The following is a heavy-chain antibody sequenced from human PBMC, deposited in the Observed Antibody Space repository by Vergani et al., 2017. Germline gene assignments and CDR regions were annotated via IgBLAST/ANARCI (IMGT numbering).Heavy chain of an antibody. CDR1: GFTFSDFS. Sequence: VQLVESGGGLVKPGGSLRLSCAASGFTFSDFSMSWVRQAPGKGLEWVAFIRYDGRNKYYADSGKGRFTISRDNSKNTLYLQMNSLRAEDTAVYYCAKDSLDYYGMDVWGQGTTVTVSS. J-gene: IGHJ6*02. V-gene: IGHV3-30*02. CDR2: IRYDGRNK. CDR3: AKDSLDYYGMDV.